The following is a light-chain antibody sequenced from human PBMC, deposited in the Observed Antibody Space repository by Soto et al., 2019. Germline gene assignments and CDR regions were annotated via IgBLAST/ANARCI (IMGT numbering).Light chain of an antibody. CDR2: EVS. CDR1: SSDVGDYNY. CDR3: TSYTSTTRV. V-gene: IGLV2-14*01. Sequence: QSVLTQPASVSGSPGQSITISCTGISSDVGDYNYVSWYRQYPGKVPKLIIYEVSHRPSGISDRFSGSKSGNTASLTISGRQTEDEADYYCTSYTSTTRVFGGGTKLTVL. J-gene: IGLJ3*02.